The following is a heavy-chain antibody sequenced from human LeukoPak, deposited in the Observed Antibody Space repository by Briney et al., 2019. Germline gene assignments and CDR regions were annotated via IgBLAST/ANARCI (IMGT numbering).Heavy chain of an antibody. CDR2: ISAYNGNT. CDR3: ARAPYRVTMVRGDAPHIDY. D-gene: IGHD3-10*01. CDR1: GYTFTSYG. Sequence: RASVKVSCKASGYTFTSYGISWVRQAPGQGLEWMGWISAYNGNTNYAQKLQGRVTTTTDTSTSTAYMELRGLRSDDTAVYYCARAPYRVTMVRGDAPHIDYWGQGTLVTVSS. J-gene: IGHJ4*02. V-gene: IGHV1-18*04.